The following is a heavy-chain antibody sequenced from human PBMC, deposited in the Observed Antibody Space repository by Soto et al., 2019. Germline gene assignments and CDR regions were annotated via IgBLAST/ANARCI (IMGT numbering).Heavy chain of an antibody. CDR1: GFTFSSYA. J-gene: IGHJ5*02. Sequence: EEQLLESGGGLVQPGGSLRLSCATSGFTFSSYAMTWVRQAPGKGLEWVAAVSSSGGSTFHADSVKGRFTISRDNSKNTLYLQRNSLRAEDTAVYYCAKRISVNWFDPWGQGTLVTVSS. V-gene: IGHV3-23*01. CDR2: VSSSGGST. CDR3: AKRISVNWFDP. D-gene: IGHD6-19*01.